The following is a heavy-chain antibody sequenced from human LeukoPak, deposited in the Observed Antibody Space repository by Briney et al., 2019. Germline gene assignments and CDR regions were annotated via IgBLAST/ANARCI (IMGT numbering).Heavy chain of an antibody. CDR3: ARYSSGFALWFDP. V-gene: IGHV4-59*01. D-gene: IGHD6-19*01. Sequence: PSETLSLTCTVSGGSMSSYYWSWIRQPPGKGLEGIGYIYYSGRTNYNPSLKSRVTISVDTSKKQFSLKKRSVNAADEAVYYCARYSSGFALWFDPWGQGTLVTVSS. J-gene: IGHJ5*02. CDR1: GGSMSSYY. CDR2: IYYSGRT.